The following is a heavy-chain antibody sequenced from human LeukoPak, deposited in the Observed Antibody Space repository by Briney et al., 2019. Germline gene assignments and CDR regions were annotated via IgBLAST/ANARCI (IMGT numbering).Heavy chain of an antibody. CDR3: VKGYDLRYGYESPGY. D-gene: IGHD5-18*01. V-gene: IGHV3-30-3*01. Sequence: GGSLRLSCAASGFTFSSYAMHWVRQAPGKGLEWVAVISYDGSNKYYADSVKGRFTISRDNSKNTLYLQMNSLRAEDTAVYYCVKGYDLRYGYESPGYWGQGTLVTVSS. CDR2: ISYDGSNK. CDR1: GFTFSSYA. J-gene: IGHJ4*02.